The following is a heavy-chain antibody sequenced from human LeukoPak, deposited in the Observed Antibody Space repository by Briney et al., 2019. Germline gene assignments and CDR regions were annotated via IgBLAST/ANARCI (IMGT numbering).Heavy chain of an antibody. D-gene: IGHD2-15*01. J-gene: IGHJ4*02. CDR2: TYTGGST. CDR1: GFTVSINY. Sequence: GGSLRLSCAASGFTVSINYMSWVRQAQGEWLGWDSVTYTGGSTYYADSAKGRFTISRDNSKNTLYLQMNSLRDEDTAVYYCARELALGYCSRGSCYSGYYFDYWGQGTLVTVSS. V-gene: IGHV3-53*01. CDR3: ARELALGYCSRGSCYSGYYFDY.